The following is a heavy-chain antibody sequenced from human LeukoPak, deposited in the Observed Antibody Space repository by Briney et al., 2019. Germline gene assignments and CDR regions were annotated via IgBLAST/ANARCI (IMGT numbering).Heavy chain of an antibody. D-gene: IGHD4-23*01. CDR2: IIPIFGTA. V-gene: IGHV1-69*13. CDR3: ARGPSTTVVTPDY. Sequence: ASVKVSCKASGGTFSSYAISWVRQAPGQGLEWMGGIIPIFGTANYAQEFQGRVTITADESTSTAYMELSSLRSEDTAVYYCARGPSTTVVTPDYWGQGTLVTVSS. J-gene: IGHJ4*02. CDR1: GGTFSSYA.